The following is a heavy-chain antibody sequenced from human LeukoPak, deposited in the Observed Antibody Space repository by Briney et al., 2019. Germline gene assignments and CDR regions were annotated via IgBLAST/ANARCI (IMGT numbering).Heavy chain of an antibody. D-gene: IGHD3-10*01. CDR2: ISGYNGNT. V-gene: IGHV1-18*04. Sequence: GASVKVSCKASGYTFTSYYMHWVRQAPGQGLEWVGWISGYNGNTNYAQKFQGRVTMTTDTSTNTAYMELRSLRSDDTAVYYCARGITMVRGEDYFDVWGQGTLVTVSS. CDR3: ARGITMVRGEDYFDV. J-gene: IGHJ4*02. CDR1: GYTFTSYY.